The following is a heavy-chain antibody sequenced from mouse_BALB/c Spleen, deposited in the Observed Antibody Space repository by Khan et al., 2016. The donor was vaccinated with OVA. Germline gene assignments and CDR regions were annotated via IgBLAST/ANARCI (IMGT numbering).Heavy chain of an antibody. J-gene: IGHJ4*01. CDR1: GYSITSDYA. D-gene: IGHD4-1*01. CDR3: ASELGRYYALDY. Sequence: EVQLQESGPGLVKPSQSLSLTCTVTGYSITSDYAWNWIRQFPGNKLEWMGYISYSGSTTYTPSLKSRISITRDTSKNKFFLQLKSVTSEDTATYYCASELGRYYALDYWGQGTSVTVSS. V-gene: IGHV3-2*02. CDR2: ISYSGST.